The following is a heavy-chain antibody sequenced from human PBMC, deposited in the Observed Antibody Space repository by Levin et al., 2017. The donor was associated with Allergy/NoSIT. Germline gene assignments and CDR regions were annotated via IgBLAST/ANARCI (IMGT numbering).Heavy chain of an antibody. CDR2: ISYDGSNK. CDR3: ARDGRGWYEDNWFDP. V-gene: IGHV3-30*04. CDR1: GFTFSSYA. J-gene: IGHJ5*02. Sequence: GESLKISCAASGFTFSSYAMHWVRQAPGKGLEWVAVISYDGSNKYYADSVKGRFTISRDNSKNTLYLQMNSLRAEDTAVYYCARDGRGWYEDNWFDPWGQGTLVTVSS. D-gene: IGHD6-19*01.